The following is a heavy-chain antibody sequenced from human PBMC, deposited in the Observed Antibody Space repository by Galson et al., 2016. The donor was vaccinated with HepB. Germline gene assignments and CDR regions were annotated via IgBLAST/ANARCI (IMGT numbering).Heavy chain of an antibody. J-gene: IGHJ3*02. Sequence: SVKVSCKASGGTFSRYTFSWVRQAPGQGLEWMGWIIPMFGPANYTQKFQDRVTITADESTTTVYMDLSSLRSEDTAVYYCARDSEYCSSTTCNAAFDIWGQGTMVTVSS. CDR2: IIPMFGPA. D-gene: IGHD2-2*01. V-gene: IGHV1-69*13. CDR1: GGTFSRYT. CDR3: ARDSEYCSSTTCNAAFDI.